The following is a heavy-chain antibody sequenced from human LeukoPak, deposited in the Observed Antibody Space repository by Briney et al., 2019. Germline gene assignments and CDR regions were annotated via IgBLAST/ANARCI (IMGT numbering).Heavy chain of an antibody. D-gene: IGHD1-20*01. CDR3: ARGWYITGTDY. CDR2: ISSTGTTI. V-gene: IGHV3-48*03. Sequence: GGSLRLSCAASGFTFSSYEINWVRQAPGKGLQWVSYISSTGTTIYYADSVKGRFTISRDNAKNSLSLQMNSLRAEDTAVYYCARGWYITGTDYWGQGTLVTVSS. CDR1: GFTFSSYE. J-gene: IGHJ4*02.